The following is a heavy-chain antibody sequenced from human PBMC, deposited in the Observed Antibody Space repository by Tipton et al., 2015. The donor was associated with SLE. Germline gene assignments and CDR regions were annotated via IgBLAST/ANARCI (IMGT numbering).Heavy chain of an antibody. J-gene: IGHJ6*03. CDR1: GASISSHY. CDR2: ISDSGIT. Sequence: TLSLTCSASGASISSHYWTWIRQPPGKGLEWIGYISDSGITNYNPSLKSRVAISIDTSKNQFSLNLSSVTAADTALYYCARAGGIAARSYYYYYYYMDVWGKGTTVTVSS. CDR3: ARAGGIAARSYYYYYYYMDV. V-gene: IGHV4-59*11. D-gene: IGHD6-6*01.